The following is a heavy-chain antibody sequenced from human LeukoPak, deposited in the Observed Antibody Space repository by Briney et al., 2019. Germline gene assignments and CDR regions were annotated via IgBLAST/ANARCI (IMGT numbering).Heavy chain of an antibody. CDR2: ISGSSLTT. D-gene: IGHD1-26*01. V-gene: IGHV3-23*01. Sequence: PGGSLRLSCAASGFTFRSNAMNWVRQAPGKGLEWVSGISGSSLTTYYADSVKGRLTISRDNSKNTLYLQMNSLRADDTAVYYCAKPQGGGYFDSWGQGALVTVSS. CDR1: GFTFRSNA. CDR3: AKPQGGGYFDS. J-gene: IGHJ4*02.